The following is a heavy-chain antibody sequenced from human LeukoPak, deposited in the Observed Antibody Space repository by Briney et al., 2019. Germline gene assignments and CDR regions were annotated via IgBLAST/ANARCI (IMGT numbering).Heavy chain of an antibody. D-gene: IGHD3-22*01. Sequence: SETLSLTCAVYGGSFSGYYWSWIRQPPGKGLEWIGEINHSGSTYYNPSLKSRVTISVDTSKNQFSLKLSSVTAADTAVYYCARLSYYYDSSGAGKKYYFDYWGQGTLVTVSS. J-gene: IGHJ4*02. CDR3: ARLSYYYDSSGAGKKYYFDY. CDR2: INHSGST. CDR1: GGSFSGYY. V-gene: IGHV4-34*01.